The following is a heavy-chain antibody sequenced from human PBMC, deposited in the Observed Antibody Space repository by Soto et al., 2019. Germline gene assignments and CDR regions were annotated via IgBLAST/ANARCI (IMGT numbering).Heavy chain of an antibody. CDR1: GFTFSSYA. Sequence: GGSLRLSCAASGFTFSSYAMSWVRQAPGKGLEWVSAISGSGGSTYYADSMKGRFTISRDNSKNTLYLQMNSLRAEDTAVYYCAKDRGYCSGGSCYPEDYFDYWGQGTLVTVSS. D-gene: IGHD2-15*01. J-gene: IGHJ4*02. CDR2: ISGSGGST. CDR3: AKDRGYCSGGSCYPEDYFDY. V-gene: IGHV3-23*01.